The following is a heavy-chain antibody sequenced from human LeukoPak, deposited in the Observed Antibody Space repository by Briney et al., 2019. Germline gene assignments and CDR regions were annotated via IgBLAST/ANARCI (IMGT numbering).Heavy chain of an antibody. CDR2: ISGSGGST. V-gene: IGHV3-23*01. D-gene: IGHD2-15*01. J-gene: IGHJ4*02. Sequence: GGSLRLSCAAPGFTFSSYAMSWVRQAPGKGLEWVSAISGSGGSTYYADSVKGRFTISRDNSKNTLYLQMNSLRAEDTAVYYCAKVPGYCSGGSCPFDYWGQGTLVTVSS. CDR1: GFTFSSYA. CDR3: AKVPGYCSGGSCPFDY.